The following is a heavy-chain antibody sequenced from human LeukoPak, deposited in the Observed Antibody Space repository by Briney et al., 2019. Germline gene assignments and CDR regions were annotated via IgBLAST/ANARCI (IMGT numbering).Heavy chain of an antibody. CDR2: IYYSGST. J-gene: IGHJ4*02. CDR3: ARGRPGSYYDY. CDR1: GGSISSGDYY. D-gene: IGHD1-26*01. Sequence: SETLSLTCTVSGGSISSGDYYWSWIRQPPGKGLEWIGYIYYSGSTYYNPSLKSRVTMSVDTSKNQFSLKLSSVTAADTAVYYCARGRPGSYYDYWGQGTLVTVSS. V-gene: IGHV4-30-4*08.